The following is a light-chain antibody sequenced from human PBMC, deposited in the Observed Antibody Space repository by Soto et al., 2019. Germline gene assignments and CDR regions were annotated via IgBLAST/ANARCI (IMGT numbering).Light chain of an antibody. CDR3: QQYNTYLS. Sequence: DIQMTQSPSSLSASVGDRVTITCRASQGISNYLAWYQQKPGKVPKLLIYAASTLQSGVPSRFSGSGSGTEFTLTISSLQPDDVATYYCQQYNTYLSFGQGTKVDIK. V-gene: IGKV1-27*01. CDR2: AAS. J-gene: IGKJ1*01. CDR1: QGISNY.